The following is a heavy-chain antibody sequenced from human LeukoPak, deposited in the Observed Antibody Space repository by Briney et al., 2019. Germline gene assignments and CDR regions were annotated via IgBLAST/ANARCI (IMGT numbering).Heavy chain of an antibody. D-gene: IGHD2-2*01. CDR3: ARSIVVVPAAMWHGMDV. Sequence: SVKVSCKASGGTFSSYAISWVRQAPGQGLEWMGGIIPIFGTANYAQKFQGRVTITADESTSTAYMGLSSLRSEDTAVYYCARSIVVVPAAMWHGMDVWGKGTTVTVSS. CDR1: GGTFSSYA. CDR2: IIPIFGTA. J-gene: IGHJ6*04. V-gene: IGHV1-69*01.